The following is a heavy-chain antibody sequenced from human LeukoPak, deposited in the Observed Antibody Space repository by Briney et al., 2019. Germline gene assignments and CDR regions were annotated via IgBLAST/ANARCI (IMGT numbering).Heavy chain of an antibody. CDR2: IGTAGGT. CDR3: ARADNYDIFLMDV. J-gene: IGHJ6*03. D-gene: IGHD3-9*01. Sequence: GGSLRLSCAASGFTFINYDMHWVRQPTGKGLEWVSGIGTAGGTYYPGSVKGRFTISRENAKNALYLQMNSLRAGDTAVYYCARADNYDIFLMDVWGKGTTVTVSS. V-gene: IGHV3-13*01. CDR1: GFTFINYD.